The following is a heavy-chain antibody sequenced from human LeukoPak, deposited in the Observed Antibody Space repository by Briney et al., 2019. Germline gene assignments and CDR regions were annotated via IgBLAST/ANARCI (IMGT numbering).Heavy chain of an antibody. CDR2: ISGSGGST. V-gene: IGHV3-23*01. D-gene: IGHD6-13*01. Sequence: GGSLRLSCAASGFTFSSYAMTWVRQAPGKGLEWVSTISGSGGSTYYADSVKGRFTISRDNAKNTLYLQMNSLRAEDTAVYYCARGPTSSSWYYYYYGMDVWGQGTTVTVSS. CDR1: GFTFSSYA. CDR3: ARGPTSSSWYYYYYGMDV. J-gene: IGHJ6*02.